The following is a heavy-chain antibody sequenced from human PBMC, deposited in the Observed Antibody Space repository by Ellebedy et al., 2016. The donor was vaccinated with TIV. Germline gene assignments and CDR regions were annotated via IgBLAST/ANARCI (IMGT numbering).Heavy chain of an antibody. Sequence: GESLKISCTASGFTFGDYAMSWFRQAPGKGLMWISRISPDGGSVRYADSVKGRFTIFRDNAGNSLYLQMNRLRDEDTAVYYCARDSHYGYAMDVWGQGTTVTVSS. CDR3: ARDSHYGYAMDV. CDR2: ISPDGGSV. J-gene: IGHJ6*02. V-gene: IGHV3-74*01. D-gene: IGHD3-10*01. CDR1: GFTFGDYA.